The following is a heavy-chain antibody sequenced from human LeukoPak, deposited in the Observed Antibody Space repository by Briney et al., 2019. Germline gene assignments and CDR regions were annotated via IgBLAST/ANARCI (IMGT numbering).Heavy chain of an antibody. J-gene: IGHJ4*02. V-gene: IGHV1-18*01. CDR1: GYTFISYG. CDR2: ISAYSGNT. CDR3: AREGDPYDSSGPFDY. D-gene: IGHD3-22*01. Sequence: GASVKVSCKTSGYTFISYGISWVRQAPGQGLEWMGWISAYSGNTNYAQKLQGRVTMTTDTSTSTAHMELRSLRSDDTAVYYCAREGDPYDSSGPFDYWGQGTLVTVSS.